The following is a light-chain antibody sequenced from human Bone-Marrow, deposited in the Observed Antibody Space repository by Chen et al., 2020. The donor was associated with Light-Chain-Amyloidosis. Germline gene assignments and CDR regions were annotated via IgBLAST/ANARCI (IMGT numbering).Light chain of an antibody. CDR1: SSDVGGDNH. CDR2: EVT. J-gene: IGLJ1*01. V-gene: IGLV2-14*01. Sequence: QSALTQPASVSGSPGQSLPLSCIGTSSDVGGDNHVSWYHQHPTKAPKLLIYEVTTLPSYVPDGFSVSKSDNTASLTISGLQTEDESEYFCSSYTITNTLVVGSGTRVTVL. CDR3: SSYTITNTLV.